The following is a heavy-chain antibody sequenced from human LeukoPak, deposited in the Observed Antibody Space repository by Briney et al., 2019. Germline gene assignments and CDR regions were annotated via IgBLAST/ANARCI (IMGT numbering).Heavy chain of an antibody. CDR1: GGSISSYY. D-gene: IGHD6-19*01. CDR2: ISYTGST. Sequence: SETLSLTCTVPGGSISSYYWSWIRQPPGKGLEWIGYISYTGSTDYNPSLKSRVTISVDTSKNQFSLKLRFVTAADTAVYYCAREAVAGGYYFDYWGQGTLVTVSS. V-gene: IGHV4-59*01. CDR3: AREAVAGGYYFDY. J-gene: IGHJ4*02.